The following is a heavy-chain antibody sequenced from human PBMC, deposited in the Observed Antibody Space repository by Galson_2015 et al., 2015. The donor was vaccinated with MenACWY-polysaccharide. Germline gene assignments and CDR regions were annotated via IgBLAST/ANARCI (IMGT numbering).Heavy chain of an antibody. Sequence: SVKVSCKASGFTFTSYAMQWVRQARGQRLEWIGWIDVGSGNTNYAQKFQGRVTITRDMTTSTAYMELSSLRSEDTAVYYCAAVDKEMATVWCFYYWGQGTLVTVSS. D-gene: IGHD5-24*01. CDR1: GFTFTSYA. J-gene: IGHJ4*02. CDR2: IDVGSGNT. CDR3: AAVDKEMATVWCFYY. V-gene: IGHV1-58*02.